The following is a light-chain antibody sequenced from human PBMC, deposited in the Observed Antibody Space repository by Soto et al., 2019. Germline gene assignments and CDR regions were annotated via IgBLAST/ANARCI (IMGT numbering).Light chain of an antibody. CDR3: QQHDSPPYT. Sequence: VLTQSPGTLSLSPGERATLSCRASQSVSSSNLAWYQKKPGQAPRVLIYGASTRATGIPDRFSGSGSGSDFTLTISRLEPEDFAVYYCQQHDSPPYTFGQGTNLEIK. CDR2: GAS. V-gene: IGKV3-20*01. CDR1: QSVSSSN. J-gene: IGKJ2*01.